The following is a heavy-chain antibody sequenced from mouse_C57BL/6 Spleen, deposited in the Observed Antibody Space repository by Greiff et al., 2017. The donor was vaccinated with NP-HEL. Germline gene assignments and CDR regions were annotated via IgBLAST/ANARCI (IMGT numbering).Heavy chain of an antibody. V-gene: IGHV1-26*01. Sequence: VQLQQSGPELVKPGASVTISCKASGYTFTDYYMNWVKQSHGKSLEWIGDINPNNGGTSYNQKFKGKATLTVDKSSSTAYMELRSLTSEDSAVYYCIYYEYGFAYWGQGTLVTVSA. CDR3: IYYEYGFAY. CDR2: INPNNGGT. J-gene: IGHJ3*01. D-gene: IGHD2-4*01. CDR1: GYTFTDYY.